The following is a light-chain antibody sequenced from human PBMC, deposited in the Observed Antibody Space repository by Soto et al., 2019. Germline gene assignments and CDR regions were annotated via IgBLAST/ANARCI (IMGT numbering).Light chain of an antibody. CDR2: EVS. V-gene: IGLV2-8*01. CDR3: SSYGGTNSLKV. J-gene: IGLJ2*01. Sequence: QSMLTQPPSASGSPGQSVTISCTGTSSDVGGYNYVSWYQQHPGKAPKVMMYEVSKRPSGVPDRFSGSKSGNTASLTVSGLQAEDEADYYCSSYGGTNSLKVFGGGTKLTVL. CDR1: SSDVGGYNY.